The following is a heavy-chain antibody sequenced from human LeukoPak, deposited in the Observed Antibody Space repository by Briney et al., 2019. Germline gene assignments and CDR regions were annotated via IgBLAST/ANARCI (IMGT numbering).Heavy chain of an antibody. CDR1: GGSISSGDYY. Sequence: LSLTCTVSGGSISSGDYYWSWVRQAPGKGLEWVSAISGSGGSTYYADSVKGRFTISRDNSKNTLYLQMNSLRAEDTAVYYCAKDPPSTYYYDSSGYYGQDYFDYWGQGTLVTVSS. D-gene: IGHD3-22*01. CDR3: AKDPPSTYYYDSSGYYGQDYFDY. V-gene: IGHV3-23*01. J-gene: IGHJ4*02. CDR2: ISGSGGST.